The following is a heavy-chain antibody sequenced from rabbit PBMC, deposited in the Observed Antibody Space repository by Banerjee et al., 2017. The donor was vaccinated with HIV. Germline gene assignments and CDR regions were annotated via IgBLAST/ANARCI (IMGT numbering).Heavy chain of an antibody. CDR1: GFSFSSGYH. CDR3: ARGVAGDYGYGYPYFKL. Sequence: QSLEESGGDLVKPGASLTLTCKASGFSFSSGYHMCWVRQAPGKGLEWIACIYAGGTGNTYYASSVNGRVTISRSTSLNTVDLKMTSLTAADTATYFCARGVAGDYGYGYPYFKLWGQGTLVTIS. CDR2: IYAGGTGNT. J-gene: IGHJ4*01. V-gene: IGHV1S40*01. D-gene: IGHD6-1*01.